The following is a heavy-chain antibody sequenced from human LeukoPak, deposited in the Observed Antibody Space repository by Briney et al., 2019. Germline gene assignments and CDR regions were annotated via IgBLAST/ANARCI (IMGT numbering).Heavy chain of an antibody. V-gene: IGHV4-39*07. CDR3: AGSDLTQDYWDY. J-gene: IGHJ4*02. D-gene: IGHD2-15*01. CDR1: GGSITTSSYY. Sequence: SETLSLTCNVSGGSITTSSYYWGWIRQPPGKGPEWIARIYSSGYTYYNPSLKSRGTISVDTSKNQFSLKLTSVTAADTAVYYCAGSDLTQDYWDYWGQGTLVKVSS. CDR2: IYSSGYT.